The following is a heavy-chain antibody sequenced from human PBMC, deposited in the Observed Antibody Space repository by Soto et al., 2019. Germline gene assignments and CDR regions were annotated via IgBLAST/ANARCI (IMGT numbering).Heavy chain of an antibody. J-gene: IGHJ6*02. V-gene: IGHV4-31*03. CDR3: ASSASSGHPPPGWYYGMDV. D-gene: IGHD3-22*01. CDR1: GGSISSGGYY. Sequence: PSETLSLTCTVSGGSISSGGYYWSWIRQHPGKGLEWIGYIYYSGSTYYNPSLKSRVTISVDTSKNQFSLKLSSVTAADTAVYYCASSASSGHPPPGWYYGMDVWGQGTTVTVSS. CDR2: IYYSGST.